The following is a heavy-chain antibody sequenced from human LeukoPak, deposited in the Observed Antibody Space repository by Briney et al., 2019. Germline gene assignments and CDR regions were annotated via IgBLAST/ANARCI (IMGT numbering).Heavy chain of an antibody. Sequence: GESLKISRKGSGYSFTSYWIGWVRQMPGKGLEWVGIIYPGDSDTRYSPSFQGQVTISADKSISTAYLQWSTLKASNTAKYYCASPALYSYRAPFDYWGQGTLVTVSS. D-gene: IGHD5-18*01. CDR2: IYPGDSDT. V-gene: IGHV5-51*01. CDR1: GYSFTSYW. CDR3: ASPALYSYRAPFDY. J-gene: IGHJ4*02.